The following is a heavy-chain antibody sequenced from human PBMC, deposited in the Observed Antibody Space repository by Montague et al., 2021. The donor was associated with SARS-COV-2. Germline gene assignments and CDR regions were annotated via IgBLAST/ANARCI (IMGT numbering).Heavy chain of an antibody. Sequence: SETLSLTCGVSGDSIMGYRWSWVRKPPGRGLEWIGDVRDSGTTNYNPSLTNRITISIDTSKAQFSLILTSANAAGTAVYYCARFFRVGTSSAFDHWGQGILVTVSS. D-gene: IGHD3-10*01. J-gene: IGHJ4*02. V-gene: IGHV4-59*08. CDR3: ARFFRVGTSSAFDH. CDR2: VRDSGTT. CDR1: GDSIMGYR.